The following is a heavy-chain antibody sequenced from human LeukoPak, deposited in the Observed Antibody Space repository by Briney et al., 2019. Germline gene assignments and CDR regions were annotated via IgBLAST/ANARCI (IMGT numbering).Heavy chain of an antibody. CDR1: GGSISSGSYS. CDR3: V. CDR2: VYYSGST. V-gene: IGHV4-39*07. Sequence: KPSETLSLTCTVSGGSISSGSYSWGWIRQPPGKGLEWIGSVYYSGSTYYNPSLKSRVTISVDTSKNQFSLNRISVTAADTAYYMDVWGKRTTVTGSS. J-gene: IGHJ6*03.